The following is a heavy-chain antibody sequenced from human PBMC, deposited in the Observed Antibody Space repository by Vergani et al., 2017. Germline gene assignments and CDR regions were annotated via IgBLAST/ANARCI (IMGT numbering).Heavy chain of an antibody. Sequence: EVQLVESGGGLVQPGRSLRLSCAASGFTFDDYAMHWVRQAPGKGLEWVSGISWNSGSTYYADSVKGRFTISRDNSKNTLYLQMNSLRAEDTAVYYCAKRVDAFDIWGQGTMVTVSS. V-gene: IGHV3-9*01. J-gene: IGHJ3*02. CDR2: ISWNSGST. CDR1: GFTFDDYA. CDR3: AKRVDAFDI.